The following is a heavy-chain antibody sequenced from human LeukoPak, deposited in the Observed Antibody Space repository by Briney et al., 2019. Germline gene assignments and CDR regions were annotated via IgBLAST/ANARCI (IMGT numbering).Heavy chain of an antibody. CDR1: GGSISSGGYS. CDR2: IYHSGST. V-gene: IGHV4-30-2*01. CDR3: ARDFGWFDP. J-gene: IGHJ5*02. D-gene: IGHD3-3*01. Sequence: SETLSLTCAVSGGSISSGGYSWSWIRQPPGKGLGWIGYIYHSGSTYYNPSLKSRVTISVDRSKNQFSLKLSSVTAADTAVYYCARDFGWFDPWGQGTLVTVSS.